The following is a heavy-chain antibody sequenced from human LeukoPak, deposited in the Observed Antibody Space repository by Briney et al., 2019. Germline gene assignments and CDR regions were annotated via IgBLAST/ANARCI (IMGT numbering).Heavy chain of an antibody. CDR1: GFSFTSSW. J-gene: IGHJ4*02. Sequence: GGSLRLSCAASGFSFTSSWMSWVRQAPGKGLEWVANIKQDGSEKYYVDSVKGRFTISRDNAKNSLHLQMNSLRAEDTALYYCAGSYSDNWYCFGYWGQGTLVTVSS. D-gene: IGHD1-1*01. CDR2: IKQDGSEK. V-gene: IGHV3-7*03. CDR3: AGSYSDNWYCFGY.